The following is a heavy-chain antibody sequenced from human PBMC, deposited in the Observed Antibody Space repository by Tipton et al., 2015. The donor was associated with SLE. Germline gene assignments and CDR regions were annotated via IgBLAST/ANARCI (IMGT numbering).Heavy chain of an antibody. Sequence: LRLSCTVSGVSMDNYYWTWIRQPPGRGLEWIAYIYANGSTQYSPSLKSRVTVSVDTSKNQFSLNVKSLTAADTAVYFCAREVGRGVEYKWFDPWGQGMLVTVSS. D-gene: IGHD6-6*01. J-gene: IGHJ5*02. CDR3: AREVGRGVEYKWFDP. V-gene: IGHV4-4*08. CDR1: GVSMDNYY. CDR2: IYANGST.